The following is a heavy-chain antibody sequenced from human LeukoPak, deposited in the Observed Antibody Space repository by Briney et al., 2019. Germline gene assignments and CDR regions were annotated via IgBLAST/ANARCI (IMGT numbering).Heavy chain of an antibody. CDR1: GFTISSYW. J-gene: IGHJ3*02. V-gene: IGHV3-74*01. CDR2: INSDGSST. Sequence: PGGSLRLSCAASGFTISSYWMHWVRQAPGKGLVWASRINSDGSSTSYADSVKGRFTISRDNAKNTLHLQMNSLRAEDTGVYYCVRVAAFDIWGQGTMVTVSS. CDR3: VRVAAFDI.